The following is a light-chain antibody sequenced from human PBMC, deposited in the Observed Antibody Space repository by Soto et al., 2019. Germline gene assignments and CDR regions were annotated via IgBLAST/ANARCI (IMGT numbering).Light chain of an antibody. Sequence: LTQSPGTLSLSPGERATLSCRASQSVSSSYLAWYQQKPGQAPRLLIYGASSRATGIPDRFSGSGSGTDFTLTISRLEPEDFAVYYCQQYGSSPLTFGGGTKVDIK. CDR1: QSVSSSY. CDR2: GAS. J-gene: IGKJ4*01. CDR3: QQYGSSPLT. V-gene: IGKV3-20*01.